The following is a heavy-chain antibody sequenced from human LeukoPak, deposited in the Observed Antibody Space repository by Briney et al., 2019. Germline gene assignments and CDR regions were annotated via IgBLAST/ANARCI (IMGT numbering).Heavy chain of an antibody. CDR1: GGSISSSSYY. CDR3: ARSTRVGESDY. J-gene: IGHJ4*02. D-gene: IGHD3-10*01. Sequence: SETLSLTCTVSGGSISSSSYYWGWIRQPPGKGLEWIGSIYYSGSTYYNPSLKSRVTISVDRSKNQFSLKLSSVTAADTAVFYCARSTRVGESDYWGQGTLVTVSS. V-gene: IGHV4-39*07. CDR2: IYYSGST.